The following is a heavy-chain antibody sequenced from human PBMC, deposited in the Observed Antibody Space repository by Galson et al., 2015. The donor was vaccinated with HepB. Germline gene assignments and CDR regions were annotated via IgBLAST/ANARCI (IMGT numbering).Heavy chain of an antibody. CDR3: ARMLAYCTNGVCYTGLWYYGMDV. Sequence: PALVKPTQTLTLTCTFSGFSLSTSGMCVSWIRQPPGKALEWLALIDWDDDKYYSTSLKTRLTISKDTSKNQVVLTMTNMDPVDTATYYCARMLAYCTNGVCYTGLWYYGMDVWGQGTTVTVSS. D-gene: IGHD2-8*01. CDR1: GFSLSTSGMC. CDR2: IDWDDDK. J-gene: IGHJ6*02. V-gene: IGHV2-70*01.